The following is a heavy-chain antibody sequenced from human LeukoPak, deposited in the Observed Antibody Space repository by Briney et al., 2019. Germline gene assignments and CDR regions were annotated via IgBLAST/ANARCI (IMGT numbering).Heavy chain of an antibody. CDR3: ARVSGYCGDAVCRFDY. D-gene: IGHD2-21*01. Sequence: PGGSLRLSCAASGFTFSSYSINWVRQAPGKGLEWVSYISSSSSTIYYADSVKGRFTISRDNAKNSLYLQMNSLRAEDTAIYYCARVSGYCGDAVCRFDYWGRGTLVTVSS. V-gene: IGHV3-48*04. CDR1: GFTFSSYS. J-gene: IGHJ4*02. CDR2: ISSSSSTI.